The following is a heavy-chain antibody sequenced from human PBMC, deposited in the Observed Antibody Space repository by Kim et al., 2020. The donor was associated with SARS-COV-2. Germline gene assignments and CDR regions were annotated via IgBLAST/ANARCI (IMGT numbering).Heavy chain of an antibody. J-gene: IGHJ4*02. Sequence: GGSLRLSCAASGFTFSSYSMNWVRQAPGKGLEWVSSISSSSSYIYYADSVKGRFTISRDNAKNSLYLHMNSLRAEDTAVYYCASEVLLWFGETDYWGQGTLVTVSS. CDR3: ASEVLLWFGETDY. CDR1: GFTFSSYS. CDR2: ISSSSSYI. V-gene: IGHV3-21*04. D-gene: IGHD3-10*01.